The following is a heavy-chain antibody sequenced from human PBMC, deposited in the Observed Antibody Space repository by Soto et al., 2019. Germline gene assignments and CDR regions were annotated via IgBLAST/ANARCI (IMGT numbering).Heavy chain of an antibody. V-gene: IGHV4-31*02. Sequence: QVRLQEWGPGLVKPSQTLSLKCSVSGGSITTGGRYWSWIRQLPGKGLEWIGDIYYSGNTYYNASRKSRVTISVEAAKNQFSLKLSSVTAADTAVYYCAQALVFTGGDGLDIWGQGRLVTVSS. CDR1: GGSITTGGRY. CDR3: AQALVFTGGDGLDI. D-gene: IGHD1-1*01. J-gene: IGHJ3*02. CDR2: IYYSGNT.